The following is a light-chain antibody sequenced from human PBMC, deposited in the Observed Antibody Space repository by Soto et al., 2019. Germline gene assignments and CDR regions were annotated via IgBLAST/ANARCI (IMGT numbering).Light chain of an antibody. CDR3: QQSYSTPLT. J-gene: IGKJ4*01. V-gene: IGKV1-39*01. CDR2: GAS. CDR1: QSISSY. Sequence: DIQMTQSPSSLSASVGDRVTITCRASQSISSYLNWYQQKPGKSPKLLIYGASSLQSGVPSRFSGSGSGTDFTLTISRLQPEDVAAYYCQQSYSTPLTFGGGTKVEIK.